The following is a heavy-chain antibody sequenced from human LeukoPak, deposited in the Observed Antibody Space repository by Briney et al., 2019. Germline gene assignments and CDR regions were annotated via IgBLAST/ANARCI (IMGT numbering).Heavy chain of an antibody. J-gene: IGHJ3*02. V-gene: IGHV3-23*01. D-gene: IGHD2-21*02. CDR2: INPSGDNT. CDR3: ASVYWVTTIGDDFDI. Sequence: GGSLRLSCSASGFDFNNYDMNWVRQAPGKGLEWLSSINPSGDNTYYTDAVKGRFTISRDNSKNTLNLQMHSLRVEDTAVYYCASVYWVTTIGDDFDIWGQGTVVAVSS. CDR1: GFDFNNYD.